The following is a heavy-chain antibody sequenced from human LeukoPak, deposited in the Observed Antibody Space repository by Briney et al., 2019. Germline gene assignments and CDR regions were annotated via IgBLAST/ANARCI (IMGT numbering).Heavy chain of an antibody. CDR3: ARPYRPPPYYYDSSGYRFDY. V-gene: IGHV1-18*04. CDR1: GYTFTGYC. Sequence: VASVKVSCKSSGYTFTGYCRHWVRQAPGQGLEGMGWISAYNGNTNYAQKLQGRVTMTTDTSTSTAYMELRSLRSDDTAVYYCARPYRPPPYYYDSSGYRFDYWGQGTLVTVSS. CDR2: ISAYNGNT. D-gene: IGHD3-22*01. J-gene: IGHJ4*02.